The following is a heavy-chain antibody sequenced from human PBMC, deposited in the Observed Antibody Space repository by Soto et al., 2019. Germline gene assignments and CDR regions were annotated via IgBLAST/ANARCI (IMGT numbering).Heavy chain of an antibody. CDR1: GFTFSSYS. Sequence: GGSLRLSCAASGFTFSSYSMNWVRQAPGKGLEWVSYISSSSSTIYYADSVKGRFTISRDNAKNSLYLQMNSLRDEDTAVYYCARTTTTVVHDAFDIWGQGTMVTVSS. D-gene: IGHD4-17*01. CDR2: ISSSSSTI. CDR3: ARTTTTVVHDAFDI. V-gene: IGHV3-48*02. J-gene: IGHJ3*02.